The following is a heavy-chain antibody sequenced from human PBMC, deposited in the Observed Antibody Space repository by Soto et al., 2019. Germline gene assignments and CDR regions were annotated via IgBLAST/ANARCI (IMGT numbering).Heavy chain of an antibody. D-gene: IGHD2-15*01. Sequence: GGSLRLSCAASGFTFSSYGMHGVRQAPGKGLEWVAVISYDGSNKYYADSVKGRFTISRDNSKNTLYLQMNSLRAEDTAVYYCAKDPPTGGHYYYYGMDVWGQGTTVTVSS. J-gene: IGHJ6*02. CDR2: ISYDGSNK. CDR1: GFTFSSYG. V-gene: IGHV3-30*18. CDR3: AKDPPTGGHYYYYGMDV.